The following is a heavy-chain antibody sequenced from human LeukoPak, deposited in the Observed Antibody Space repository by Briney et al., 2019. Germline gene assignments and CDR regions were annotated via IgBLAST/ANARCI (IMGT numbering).Heavy chain of an antibody. D-gene: IGHD3-22*01. Sequence: GESLKISCKGSGYSFTIYWIGWVRQMPGKGLEWMGIIYPGDSDTRYSPSFQGQVTISADKSISTAYLQWSSLKASDTAMYYCARSYYYDSSGIDYWGQGTMVPVSS. CDR1: GYSFTIYW. CDR2: IYPGDSDT. V-gene: IGHV5-51*01. J-gene: IGHJ4*02. CDR3: ARSYYYDSSGIDY.